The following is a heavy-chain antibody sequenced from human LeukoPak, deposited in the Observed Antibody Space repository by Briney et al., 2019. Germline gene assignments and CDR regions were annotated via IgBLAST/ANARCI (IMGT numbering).Heavy chain of an antibody. CDR3: GRSGDFWSGSGVAY. Sequence: SGRSLRLSCAASGFIFSSYGMHWVRQAPGKGLEWVAVIWYDGSNKYYADSVKGRFTISRDNAKNTLFLQMNSLRAEDTAIYYCGRSGDFWSGSGVAYWGQGTLVTVSS. CDR2: IWYDGSNK. V-gene: IGHV3-33*03. CDR1: GFIFSSYG. D-gene: IGHD3-3*01. J-gene: IGHJ4*02.